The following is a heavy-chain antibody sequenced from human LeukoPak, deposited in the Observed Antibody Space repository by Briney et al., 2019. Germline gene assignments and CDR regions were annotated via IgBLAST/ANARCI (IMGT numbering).Heavy chain of an antibody. CDR2: IYSDQRT. CDR3: ARSIAATDNTY. Sequence: GGSLRLSCTASGFIVSSSYMSWVRQAPGKGLEWVSIIYSDQRTFYAASVKGRFTISRDDSKNMVLLQMDSLRSEDTAVYYCARSIAATDNTYWGQGTLVTVSS. J-gene: IGHJ4*02. CDR1: GFIVSSSY. V-gene: IGHV3-66*02. D-gene: IGHD6-13*01.